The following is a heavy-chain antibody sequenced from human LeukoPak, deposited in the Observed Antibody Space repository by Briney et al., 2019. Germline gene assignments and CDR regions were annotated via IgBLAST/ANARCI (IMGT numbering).Heavy chain of an antibody. CDR3: ARGECGGTNCYDGIFDY. V-gene: IGHV3-7*01. Sequence: GGSLRLSCAASGFTFSSFWMGWVRQAPGKGLEWVASIKYDESEIHYVDSVKGRFTISRNNAKNLLYLQISSLRPEDTAIYYCARGECGGTNCYDGIFDYWGQGTLVTVSS. CDR1: GFTFSSFW. J-gene: IGHJ4*02. D-gene: IGHD2-2*01. CDR2: IKYDESEI.